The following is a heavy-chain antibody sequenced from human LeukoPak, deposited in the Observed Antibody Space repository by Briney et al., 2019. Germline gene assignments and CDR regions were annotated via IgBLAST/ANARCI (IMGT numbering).Heavy chain of an antibody. D-gene: IGHD2-2*01. CDR1: GGSISSGGYY. Sequence: SETLSLTCTVSGGSISSGGYYWSWIRPHPGKGREWIVYIDYRRNTYYNPSLKSGVAISVDTSKKQFSLKLSSVTAADTAVYYCARGRRNSTTDAFDIWGQGTMVTVSS. CDR2: IDYRRNT. V-gene: IGHV4-31*03. CDR3: ARGRRNSTTDAFDI. J-gene: IGHJ3*02.